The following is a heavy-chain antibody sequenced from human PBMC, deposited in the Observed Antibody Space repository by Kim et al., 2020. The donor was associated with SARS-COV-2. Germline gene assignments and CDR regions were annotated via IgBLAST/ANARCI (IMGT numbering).Heavy chain of an antibody. V-gene: IGHV3-30*02. D-gene: IGHD3-3*01. Sequence: RFTISRDNSKNTLYLQMNSLRAEDTAVYYCAKDYGSEWLLYRYSEYYMDVWGKGTTVTVSS. CDR3: AKDYGSEWLLYRYSEYYMDV. J-gene: IGHJ6*03.